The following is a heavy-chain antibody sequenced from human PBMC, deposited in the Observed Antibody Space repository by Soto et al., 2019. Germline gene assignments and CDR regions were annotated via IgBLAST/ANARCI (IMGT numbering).Heavy chain of an antibody. D-gene: IGHD2-15*01. CDR1: GGSISSGGYY. Sequence: SETLCLTCTVSGGSISSGGYYWSWIRQHPGKGLEWIGYIYYSGSTYYNPSLKSRVTISVDTSKNQFSLKLSSVTAADTAVYYCARTSIAATRYNWFDPWGQGTLVTVSS. CDR3: ARTSIAATRYNWFDP. J-gene: IGHJ5*02. V-gene: IGHV4-31*03. CDR2: IYYSGST.